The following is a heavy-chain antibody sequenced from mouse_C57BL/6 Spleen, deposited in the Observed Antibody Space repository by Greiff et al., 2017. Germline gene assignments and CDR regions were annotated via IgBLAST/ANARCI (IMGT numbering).Heavy chain of an antibody. V-gene: IGHV5-17*01. D-gene: IGHD4-1*01. CDR3: ARRDWDWYFDV. CDR1: GFTFSDYG. CDR2: ISSGSSTI. J-gene: IGHJ1*03. Sequence: EVQLMESGGGLVKPGGSLKLSCAASGFTFSDYGMHWVRQAPEKGLEWVAYISSGSSTIYYADTVKGRFTIARDNAKNTLFLQMTSLRSEDTAMYYCARRDWDWYFDVWGTGTTVTVSS.